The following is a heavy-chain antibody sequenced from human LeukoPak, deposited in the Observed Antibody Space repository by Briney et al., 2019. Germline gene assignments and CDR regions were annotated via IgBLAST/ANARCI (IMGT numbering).Heavy chain of an antibody. D-gene: IGHD3-16*01. CDR3: AKSPEPTYYFDY. CDR2: ISYDGSNK. J-gene: IGHJ4*02. Sequence: GGSLRLSCAASGFTFSNYGMHWVRQAPGKGLEWVAVISYDGSNKYYADSVKGRFTISRDNSKNTLYLQMNSLRAEDTAVYYCAKSPEPTYYFDYWGQGTLVTVSS. V-gene: IGHV3-30*18. CDR1: GFTFSNYG.